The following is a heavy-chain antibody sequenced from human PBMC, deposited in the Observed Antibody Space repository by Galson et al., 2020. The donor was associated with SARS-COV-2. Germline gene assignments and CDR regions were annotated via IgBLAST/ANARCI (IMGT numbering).Heavy chain of an antibody. Sequence: GGSLRLSCAASGFTFSIYYMTWIRQAPGKGLEWVSYISSSSSYTNYADSVKGRLTIFRDNAKNSMYLQMNSLRAEDTAVYYCARRIPGTACYVMDVWGQGTTVTVSS. CDR1: GFTFSIYY. D-gene: IGHD2-2*02. V-gene: IGHV3-11*06. J-gene: IGHJ6*02. CDR2: ISSSSSYT. CDR3: ARRIPGTACYVMDV.